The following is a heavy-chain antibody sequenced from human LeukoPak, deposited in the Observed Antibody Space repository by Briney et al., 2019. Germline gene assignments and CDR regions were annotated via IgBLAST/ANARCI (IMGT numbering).Heavy chain of an antibody. Sequence: GGSLRLSCAASGFTFSNYWMQWVRQAPGKGLVWVSRINGDGSTIGYADSVKGRLTISRDNAKNTLYLQMTSLRVDDTAVYYCAKSGGTALFSWGQGTLVTVSS. CDR3: AKSGGTALFS. CDR2: INGDGSTI. J-gene: IGHJ5*02. V-gene: IGHV3-74*01. D-gene: IGHD2-15*01. CDR1: GFTFSNYW.